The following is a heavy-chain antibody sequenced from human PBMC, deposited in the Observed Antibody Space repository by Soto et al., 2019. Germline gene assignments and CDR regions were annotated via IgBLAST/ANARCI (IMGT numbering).Heavy chain of an antibody. J-gene: IGHJ1*01. CDR3: ARGRGDTSFVQH. V-gene: IGHV1-69*06. CDR1: GGTFSSYA. D-gene: IGHD3-22*01. CDR2: IIPIFGTA. Sequence: ASGKVSCKASGGTFSSYAISWVRQAPGQGLEWMGGIIPIFGTANYAQKFQGRVTITADKSTSTDYMELSSLRSEDTAVYYCARGRGDTSFVQHLGQGTLVAVSS.